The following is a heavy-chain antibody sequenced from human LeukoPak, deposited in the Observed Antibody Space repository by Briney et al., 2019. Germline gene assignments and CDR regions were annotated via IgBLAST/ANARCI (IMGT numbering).Heavy chain of an antibody. CDR1: GGSISSYY. J-gene: IGHJ4*02. CDR2: IYYSGST. D-gene: IGHD2-2*01. Sequence: SETLSLTCTVSGGSISSYYWSWLRQPPGKGLEWIGYIYYSGSTNYNPTLKSRVTISVDTSKNQFSLKLSSVTAADTAVYYCARDRCSSTSCYRDYWGQGTLVTVSS. V-gene: IGHV4-59*01. CDR3: ARDRCSSTSCYRDY.